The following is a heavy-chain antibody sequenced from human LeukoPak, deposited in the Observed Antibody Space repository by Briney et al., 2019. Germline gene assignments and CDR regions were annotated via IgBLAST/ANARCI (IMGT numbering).Heavy chain of an antibody. J-gene: IGHJ3*02. CDR3: AKDPSIVGATGSLDDAFDI. CDR1: GFTFSSYG. D-gene: IGHD1-26*01. CDR2: ISYDGSNK. V-gene: IGHV3-30*18. Sequence: PGGSLRLSCAASGFTFSSYGMHWVRQAPGKGLEWVAVISYDGSNKYYADSVKGRFTISRDNSKNTLYLQMNSLRAEDTAVYYCAKDPSIVGATGSLDDAFDIWGQGTMVTVSS.